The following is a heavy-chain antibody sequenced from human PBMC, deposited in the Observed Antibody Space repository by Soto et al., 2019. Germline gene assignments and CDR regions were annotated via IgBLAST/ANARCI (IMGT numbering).Heavy chain of an antibody. D-gene: IGHD6-13*01. Sequence: GGSLRLSCAASGFTFSSYSMNWVRQAPGKGLEWVSYISSSSSTIYYADSVKGRFTISRDDSKNTLYLQMNSLKTEDTAVYYCTTRIAAHPGGVDYWGQGTLVTVSS. CDR2: ISSSSSTI. J-gene: IGHJ4*02. V-gene: IGHV3-48*01. CDR1: GFTFSSYS. CDR3: TTRIAAHPGGVDY.